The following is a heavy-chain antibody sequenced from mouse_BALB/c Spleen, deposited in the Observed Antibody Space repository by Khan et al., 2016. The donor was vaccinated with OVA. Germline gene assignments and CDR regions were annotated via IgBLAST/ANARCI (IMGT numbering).Heavy chain of an antibody. V-gene: IGHV1-5*01. CDR1: GYSFTSYW. D-gene: IGHD2-1*01. CDR2: IYPGNSDT. J-gene: IGHJ3*01. CDR3: TNGNYVGWFAH. Sequence: EVQLQESGTVLARPGASVKMSCKASGYSFTSYWMHWVKQRPGKGLEWIGAIYPGNSDTSYNQKFKGKAKLTAVTSASTAYIELSSLTNEDSAVRYSTNGNYVGWFAHWGQGTLVTVSA.